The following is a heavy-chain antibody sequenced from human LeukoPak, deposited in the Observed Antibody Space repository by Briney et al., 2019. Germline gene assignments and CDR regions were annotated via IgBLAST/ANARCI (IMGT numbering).Heavy chain of an antibody. J-gene: IGHJ4*02. D-gene: IGHD6-13*01. V-gene: IGHV3-73*01. Sequence: GGSLRLFCAASGFTFSGSAMHWVRQASGKGLEWVGRIRSKANSYATAYAASVKGRFTISRDDSKNTAYLQMNSLKTEDTAVYYCTRHVEGSSFTYYFDYWGQGTLVTVSS. CDR1: GFTFSGSA. CDR3: TRHVEGSSFTYYFDY. CDR2: IRSKANSYAT.